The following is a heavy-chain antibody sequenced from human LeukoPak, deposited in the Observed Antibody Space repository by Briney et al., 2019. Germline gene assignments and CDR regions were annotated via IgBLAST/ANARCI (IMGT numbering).Heavy chain of an antibody. V-gene: IGHV1-2*02. J-gene: IGHJ4*02. CDR1: GYTFTGYY. D-gene: IGHD6-19*01. CDR3: ARDQEVAVAGTDFDY. CDR2: INPNSGGT. Sequence: ASVKVSCKASGYTFTGYYMHWVRQAPGQGLEWMGWINPNSGGTNYAQKFQGRVTMTRDTSISTAYMELSRLRSDDTAVYYCARDQEVAVAGTDFDYWGQGTLVTVSS.